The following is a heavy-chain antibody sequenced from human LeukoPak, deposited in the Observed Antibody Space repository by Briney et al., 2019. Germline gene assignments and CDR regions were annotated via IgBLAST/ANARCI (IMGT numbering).Heavy chain of an antibody. CDR3: ARIGVVTALTDAFDI. D-gene: IGHD2-21*02. V-gene: IGHV5-51*01. J-gene: IGHJ3*02. CDR2: IYPDDSDT. CDR1: GYSFTSYW. Sequence: GESLKISCKGSGYSFTSYWIGWVRQMPGKGLEWMGIIYPDDSDTRYSPSFEGQVIISVDKSISTAYLQWSSLKASDTATYYCARIGVVTALTDAFDIWGQGTMVTVSS.